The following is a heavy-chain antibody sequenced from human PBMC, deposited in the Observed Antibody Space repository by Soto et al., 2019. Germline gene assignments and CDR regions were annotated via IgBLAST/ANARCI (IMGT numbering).Heavy chain of an antibody. Sequence: QLVESGGGLVQAGGSLRLSCSASGFTFSRSDLHWVRQAPGKGLEWVGRVRSKIRNYATSFADSVRGRFTISRNDSDNTVSLEMSGLKSEDTALYYCSRHEEGRRMVFYGMDVWGQGTTVTVPS. CDR3: SRHEEGRRMVFYGMDV. V-gene: IGHV3-73*02. CDR2: VRSKIRNYAT. CDR1: GFTFSRSD. J-gene: IGHJ6*02. D-gene: IGHD2-8*01.